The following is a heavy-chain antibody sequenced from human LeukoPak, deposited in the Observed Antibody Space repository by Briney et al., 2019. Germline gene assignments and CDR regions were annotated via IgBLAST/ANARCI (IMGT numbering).Heavy chain of an antibody. J-gene: IGHJ5*02. V-gene: IGHV3-23*01. CDR3: ATVKYDYGDPVGWFDP. CDR2: ISGSGGNT. CDR1: GNTFSSYA. Sequence: QAGGSLRLSCAASGNTFSSYAMSWVRQAPGKGLEWVSTISGSGGNTYYADSVKGRFTISRDNSKNTLYLLMTSLRADDTAVYYCATVKYDYGDPVGWFDPWGQGTLVTVSS. D-gene: IGHD4-17*01.